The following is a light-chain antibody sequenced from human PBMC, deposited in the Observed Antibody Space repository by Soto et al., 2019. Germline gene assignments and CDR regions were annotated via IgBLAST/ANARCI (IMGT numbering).Light chain of an antibody. Sequence: QSALTQPASVSGSPGQSITISCTGTSSDVGAYNYVSWYQQLPDKAPKLMIYDVTYRPSGVSNRFSGYKSGNTAALTISGLQAEDEAEYCCSSYTTSSTLVFGGGTKLTVL. CDR3: SSYTTSSTLV. CDR2: DVT. CDR1: SSDVGAYNY. V-gene: IGLV2-14*01. J-gene: IGLJ3*02.